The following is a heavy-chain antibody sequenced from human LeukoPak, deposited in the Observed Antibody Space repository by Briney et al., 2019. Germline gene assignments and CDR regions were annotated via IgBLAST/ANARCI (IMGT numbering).Heavy chain of an antibody. D-gene: IGHD6-19*01. J-gene: IGHJ4*02. V-gene: IGHV4-59*08. CDR3: ARHRIAVAGSYFDY. CDR1: GGSISNYY. CDR2: ISYSGST. Sequence: PSETLSLTCTVSGGSISNYYWSWIRQPPGKGLEWIGYISYSGSTNYNPSLKSRVTISVDTSKNQFSLKLTSVIAADTAVYYCARHRIAVAGSYFDYWGQGTLVTVSS.